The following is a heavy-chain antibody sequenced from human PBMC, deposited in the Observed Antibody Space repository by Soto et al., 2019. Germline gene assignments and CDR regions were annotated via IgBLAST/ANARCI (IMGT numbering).Heavy chain of an antibody. J-gene: IGHJ4*02. CDR2: ISWNSGSQ. D-gene: IGHD3-3*01. Sequence: GGSLRLSCAAAGFNLDVYAMHWVRQAPGKGPDWGAGISWNSGSQTFADSVQGRFTISRDNDKNAMYLQTNNVRAEDKAIYYCATEIVSYNYWSGPSFDHRGKGTLVTVSS. CDR1: GFNLDVYA. V-gene: IGHV3-9*01. CDR3: ATEIVSYNYWSGPSFDH.